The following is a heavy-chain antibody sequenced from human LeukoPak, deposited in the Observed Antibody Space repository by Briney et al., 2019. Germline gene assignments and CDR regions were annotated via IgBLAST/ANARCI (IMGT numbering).Heavy chain of an antibody. CDR1: GFTFSIYA. CDR2: ISGTSSHT. V-gene: IGHV3-23*01. Sequence: PGGSLRLSCAASGFTFSIYAMSWVRQAPGKGLEWVSGISGTSSHTMDADSVRGRFTISRDNTRNTLYLHMNNVRAEDTALYYCAKEHDYSNAAPEWGFDSWGQGTRATVSS. CDR3: AKEHDYSNAAPEWGFDS. J-gene: IGHJ4*02. D-gene: IGHD3-3*01.